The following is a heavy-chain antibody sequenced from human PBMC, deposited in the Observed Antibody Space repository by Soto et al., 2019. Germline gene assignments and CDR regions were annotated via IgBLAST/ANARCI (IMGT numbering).Heavy chain of an antibody. CDR2: LYHIGST. CDR1: GYSISSGNY. D-gene: IGHD2-15*01. J-gene: IGHJ5*02. V-gene: IGHV4-38-2*01. Sequence: PSETLSLTCAVSGYSISSGNYWAWIRQPPGRGLEWIGSLYHIGSTHYNTSLKSRVTISVDTSKNHFSLELSSVTAADTAVYYCAGGKKINWFDPWGQGTLVTVSS. CDR3: AGGKKINWFDP.